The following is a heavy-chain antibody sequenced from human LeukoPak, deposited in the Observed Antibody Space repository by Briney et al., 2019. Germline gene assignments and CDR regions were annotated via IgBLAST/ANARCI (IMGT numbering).Heavy chain of an antibody. CDR2: IYHSGST. CDR3: ARSLAQAAAGTTIDY. J-gene: IGHJ4*02. CDR1: GCSISNGYY. Sequence: SETLSLTCTVSGCSISNGYYWGWIRQPPGKGLEWIGSIYHSGSTYYNPSLKSRVTISVDTSKNQFSLKLSSVTAADTAVYYCARSLAQAAAGTTIDYWGQGTLVTVSS. D-gene: IGHD6-13*01. V-gene: IGHV4-38-2*02.